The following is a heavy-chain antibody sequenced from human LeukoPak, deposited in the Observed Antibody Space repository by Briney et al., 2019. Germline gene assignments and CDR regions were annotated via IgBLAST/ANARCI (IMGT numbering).Heavy chain of an antibody. CDR3: TRHQGPIVGATESFRGDYYYMDV. J-gene: IGHJ6*03. CDR2: ISGSGGST. V-gene: IGHV3-23*01. Sequence: GGSLRLSCAASGFTFSSYAMSWVRQAPGKGLEWVSAISGSGGSTYYADSVKGRFSISRDDSKNTAYLQMNSLKTEDTAVYYCTRHQGPIVGATESFRGDYYYMDVWGKGTTVTVSS. D-gene: IGHD1-26*01. CDR1: GFTFSSYA.